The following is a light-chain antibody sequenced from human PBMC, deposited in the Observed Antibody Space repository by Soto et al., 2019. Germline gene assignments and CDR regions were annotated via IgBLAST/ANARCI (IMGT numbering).Light chain of an antibody. CDR1: QSVSSY. J-gene: IGKJ5*01. Sequence: IVLTQSPGTLSLSPGERAILSCRASQSVSSYLLWYQQKPGQAPRLLIYDASNRATGIPARFSGSGSETDFTLTISSLEPEDFAVYYCQHRMNWPLTFGQGTQLEIK. CDR3: QHRMNWPLT. CDR2: DAS. V-gene: IGKV3-11*01.